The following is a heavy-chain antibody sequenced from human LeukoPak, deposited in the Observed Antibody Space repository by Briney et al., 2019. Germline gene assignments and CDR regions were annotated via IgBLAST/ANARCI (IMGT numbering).Heavy chain of an antibody. CDR1: GYTFTGYY. CDR2: ISAYNGNT. D-gene: IGHD1-7*01. CDR3: ARGASGTTAFDY. J-gene: IGHJ4*02. Sequence: GASVKVSCKASGYTFTGYYMHWVRQAPGQGLEWMGWISAYNGNTNYAQKFQGRVTMTTDTSTRTAYMELRSLRSDDTAMYYCARGASGTTAFDYWGQGTLVTVSS. V-gene: IGHV1-18*04.